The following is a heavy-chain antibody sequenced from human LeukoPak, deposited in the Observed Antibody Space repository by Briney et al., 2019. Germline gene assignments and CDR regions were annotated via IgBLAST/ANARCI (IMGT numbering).Heavy chain of an antibody. V-gene: IGHV4-59*08. J-gene: IGHJ4*02. CDR1: GASISSYY. Sequence: PSETLSLTCTVSGASISSYYWSWIRQTPGKGLEWIGHIYYSGSSSYNPSLKSRVTMSVDTSKNQFSLKLNSVTAADTAVYYCARLDYWGQGTLVTVSS. CDR3: ARLDY. CDR2: IYYSGSS.